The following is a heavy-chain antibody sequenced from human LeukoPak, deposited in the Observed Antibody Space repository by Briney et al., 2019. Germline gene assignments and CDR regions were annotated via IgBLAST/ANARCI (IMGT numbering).Heavy chain of an antibody. Sequence: PGGSLRLSCAASGFTFDDYGMSWVRQAPGKGLEWVANIKEDGSTKHYVDSVKGRFTISRDNAKNSLSLQMNYLRVEDTAVYYCATSDDSAATYWGQGTLVTVSS. CDR2: IKEDGSTK. CDR3: ATSDDSAATY. D-gene: IGHD6-25*01. J-gene: IGHJ4*02. V-gene: IGHV3-7*01. CDR1: GFTFDDYG.